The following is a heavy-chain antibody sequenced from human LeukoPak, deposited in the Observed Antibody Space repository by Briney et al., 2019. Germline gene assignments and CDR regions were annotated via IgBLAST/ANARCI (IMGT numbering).Heavy chain of an antibody. CDR1: GYTFTSYY. V-gene: IGHV1-46*01. D-gene: IGHD3-3*01. Sequence: ASVKVSCKASGYTFTSYYMHWVRQAPGQGLEWMGIINPSGGSTSYAQKLQGRVTMTRDTSTSTVYMELSSLRSEDTAVYYCARLEEYYDFWSGYYRRGNWFDPWGQGTLVTVSS. J-gene: IGHJ5*02. CDR3: ARLEEYYDFWSGYYRRGNWFDP. CDR2: INPSGGST.